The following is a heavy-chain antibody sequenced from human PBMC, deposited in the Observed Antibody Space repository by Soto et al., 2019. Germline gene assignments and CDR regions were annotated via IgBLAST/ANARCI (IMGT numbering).Heavy chain of an antibody. V-gene: IGHV3-13*01. CDR1: GFTFSSYA. CDR2: IGTAGDT. CDR3: ARDNGGGYYMDV. Sequence: GGSLRLSCAASGFTFSSYAMHWVRQATGKGLEWVSAIGTAGDTYYPGSVKGGFTISRENVKNSRYLQMNSLGAGDTAVYYCARDNGGGYYMDVWGKGTTVTVSS. J-gene: IGHJ6*03. D-gene: IGHD2-8*01.